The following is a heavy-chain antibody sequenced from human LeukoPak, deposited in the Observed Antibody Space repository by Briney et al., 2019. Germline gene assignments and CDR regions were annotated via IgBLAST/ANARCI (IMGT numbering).Heavy chain of an antibody. D-gene: IGHD3-9*01. J-gene: IGHJ4*02. CDR3: ARVLTSYYSMKPIDY. CDR2: ISAYNGNT. V-gene: IGHV1-18*01. Sequence: GASGKGSCKASGYTFTSYGISWVRQAPGQGVEWIGWISAYNGNTNYAQKLQGRVTMTTDTSTSTAYMELRSLRSDDTAVYYCARVLTSYYSMKPIDYWGQGTLVTVSS. CDR1: GYTFTSYG.